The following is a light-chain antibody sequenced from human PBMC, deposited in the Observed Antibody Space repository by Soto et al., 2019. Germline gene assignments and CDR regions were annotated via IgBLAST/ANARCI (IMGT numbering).Light chain of an antibody. Sequence: EIVLTQSPGTLSLSPGERATLSCRASQSVGSSYLAWYQQKPGQAPRVLIYGASSRATGIPDRFSGSGSGTDFTLTISRLEPEDFAVYYCQQYATSPLTVGPGTKVDIK. V-gene: IGKV3-20*01. CDR3: QQYATSPLT. CDR1: QSVGSSY. J-gene: IGKJ3*01. CDR2: GAS.